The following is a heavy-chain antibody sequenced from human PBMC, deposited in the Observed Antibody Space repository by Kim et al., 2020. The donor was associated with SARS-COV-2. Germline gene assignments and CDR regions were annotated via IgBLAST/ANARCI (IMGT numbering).Heavy chain of an antibody. J-gene: IGHJ2*01. CDR3: ARPREAEGSSGCEYW. V-gene: IGHV3-33*01. Sequence: GGSLRLSCTSSGFMFSRYGMSWVRQAPGKGLEWVSAIRGNGSYKYYADSVKGRFTVSRDNSKNTLFLQMNNLRAEETAVYYCARPREAEGSSGCEYW. CDR1: GFMFSRYG. D-gene: IGHD3-22*01. CDR2: IRGNGSYK.